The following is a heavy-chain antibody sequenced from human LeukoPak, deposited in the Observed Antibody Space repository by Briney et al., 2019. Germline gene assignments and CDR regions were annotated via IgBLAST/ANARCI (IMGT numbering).Heavy chain of an antibody. V-gene: IGHV3-7*01. CDR3: ARVRGGYYFDY. D-gene: IGHD3-10*01. Sequence: GGSLRLSCAASGFIFSSYWMTWVRHTPGEGLEWVANIKQAGSEKYYVDSVKGRFTISRDNTKNSLYLQMNTLRAEDTAVYYCARVRGGYYFDYWGQGTLVTVSS. CDR2: IKQAGSEK. J-gene: IGHJ4*02. CDR1: GFIFSSYW.